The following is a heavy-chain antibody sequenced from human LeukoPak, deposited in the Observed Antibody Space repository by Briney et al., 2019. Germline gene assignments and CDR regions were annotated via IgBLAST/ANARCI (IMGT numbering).Heavy chain of an antibody. J-gene: IGHJ4*02. V-gene: IGHV4-39*01. CDR3: ARFREHLRRMRGHVEYYFDY. Sequence: SETLSLTCTVSGGSISRSSYYWGWIRQPPGKGLEWIGSIYYSGSTFYTPSLKSRVTISVDTSKNQFSLKLSSVTAADTAVYYCARFREHLRRMRGHVEYYFDYWGQGTLVTVSS. D-gene: IGHD1-1*01. CDR2: IYYSGST. CDR1: GGSISRSSYY.